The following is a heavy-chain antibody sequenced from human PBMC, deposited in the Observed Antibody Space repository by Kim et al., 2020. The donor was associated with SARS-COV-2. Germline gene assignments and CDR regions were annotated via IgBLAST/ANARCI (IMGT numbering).Heavy chain of an antibody. J-gene: IGHJ4*02. D-gene: IGHD5-18*01. CDR2: INPNSGGT. CDR1: GYTFTGYY. CDR3: ASFFPRHYTAMEAFDY. Sequence: ASVKVSCKASGYTFTGYYMHWVRQAPGQGLEWMGWINPNSGGTNYAQKFQGRVTMTRDTSISTAYMELSRLRSDDTAVYYCASFFPRHYTAMEAFDYWGQGTLVTVSS. V-gene: IGHV1-2*02.